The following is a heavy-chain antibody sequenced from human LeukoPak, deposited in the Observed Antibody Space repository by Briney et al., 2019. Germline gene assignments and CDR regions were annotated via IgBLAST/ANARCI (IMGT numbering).Heavy chain of an antibody. V-gene: IGHV4-59*01. CDR2: IYYSGST. D-gene: IGHD3-10*01. CDR1: GGSISSYY. CDR3: ARGINMVRGPPHGWFDP. Sequence: SETYPLTCTVSGGSISSYYWSWIRQPPGKGLEWIGYIYYSGSTNYNPSLKSRVTISVDTSKNQFSLKLSSVTAADTAVYYCARGINMVRGPPHGWFDPWGQGTLGAVTS. J-gene: IGHJ5*02.